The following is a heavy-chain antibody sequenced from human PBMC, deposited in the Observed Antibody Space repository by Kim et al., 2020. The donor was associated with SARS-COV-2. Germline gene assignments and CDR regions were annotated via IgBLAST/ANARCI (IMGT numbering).Heavy chain of an antibody. Sequence: GGSLRLSCAASGFTFSDYYMSWIRQAPGKGLEWISYISSSSGSTIYYLDSVKGRFTISRDNAKNSLYLQMNSLRAEDTAVYYCVRGGPGCNSGSCYPGFWGQGTLVTVSS. CDR1: GFTFSDYY. D-gene: IGHD2-15*01. J-gene: IGHJ4*02. CDR2: ISSSSGSTI. V-gene: IGHV3-11*01. CDR3: VRGGPGCNSGSCYPGF.